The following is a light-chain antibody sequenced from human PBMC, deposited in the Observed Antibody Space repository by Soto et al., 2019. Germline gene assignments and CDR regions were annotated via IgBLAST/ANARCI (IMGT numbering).Light chain of an antibody. CDR1: SSDVGGDDY. CDR3: SSFAGSPVV. CDR2: EVS. Sequence: QSVLTQPASVSGSPGQSITISCTGTSSDVGGDDYVSWYQQHPGKAPKLIIYEVSKRPSGVPDRFSGSRSGNTASLTVSGLQAEDEADYYCSSFAGSPVVFGGGTKLTVL. J-gene: IGLJ2*01. V-gene: IGLV2-8*01.